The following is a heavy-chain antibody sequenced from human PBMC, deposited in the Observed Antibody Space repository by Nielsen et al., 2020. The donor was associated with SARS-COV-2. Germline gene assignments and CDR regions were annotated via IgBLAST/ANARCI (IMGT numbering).Heavy chain of an antibody. CDR3: ARHRPHYGIGHYYYYMDV. D-gene: IGHD3-9*01. V-gene: IGHV5-10-1*01. J-gene: IGHJ6*03. CDR2: IDSNDSYT. Sequence: GESLKISCQGSGYSFTSYCIRWVRQMPGKGLEWVGRIDSNDSYTNYSPSFQGHVTISADKSNSTPYLQWSSLKAADTAMYYCARHRPHYGIGHYYYYMDVWGKGTTVTVSS. CDR1: GYSFTSYC.